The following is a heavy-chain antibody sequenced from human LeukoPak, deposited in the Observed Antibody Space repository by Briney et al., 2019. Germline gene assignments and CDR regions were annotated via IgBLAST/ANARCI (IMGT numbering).Heavy chain of an antibody. Sequence: ASVKVSCKASGYTFTGYLIHWLRQAPGQGLEWVGWINPNNGDTNYAQKFQGRVTMTRDTSISTAYMELSRLRSDDTAVYYCARDLFLAAAEREGDDYWGQGALVTVSA. J-gene: IGHJ4*02. V-gene: IGHV1-2*02. CDR3: ARDLFLAAAEREGDDY. CDR1: GYTFTGYL. D-gene: IGHD6-13*01. CDR2: INPNNGDT.